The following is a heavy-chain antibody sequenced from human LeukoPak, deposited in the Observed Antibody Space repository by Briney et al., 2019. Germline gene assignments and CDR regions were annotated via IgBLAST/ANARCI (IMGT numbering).Heavy chain of an antibody. J-gene: IGHJ4*02. Sequence: KAGGSLRPSCAASGFTFSSYSMNWVRQAPGKGLEWVSSISSSSSYIYYADSVKGRFTISRDNVKNTLYLQMNSLRAEDTAVYYCARDPGYSGYDYGSYWGQGTLVTVSS. CDR3: ARDPGYSGYDYGSY. V-gene: IGHV3-21*01. D-gene: IGHD5-12*01. CDR2: ISSSSSYI. CDR1: GFTFSSYS.